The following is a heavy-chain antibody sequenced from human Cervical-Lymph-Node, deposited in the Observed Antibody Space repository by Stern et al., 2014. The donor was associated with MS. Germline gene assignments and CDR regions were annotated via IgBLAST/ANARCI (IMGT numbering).Heavy chain of an antibody. CDR1: GGTFSSYA. V-gene: IGHV1-69*01. CDR3: ARDRGPVWNDASHFDY. Sequence: QVQLVQSGAEVKKPGSSVKVSCNASGGTFSSYAISWVRQAPGQGLEWMGGIIPIFGTANYAQKFQGRVTITADESTSTAYMELSSLRSEDTAVYYCARDRGPVWNDASHFDYWGQGTLVTVSS. CDR2: IIPIFGTA. J-gene: IGHJ4*02. D-gene: IGHD1-1*01.